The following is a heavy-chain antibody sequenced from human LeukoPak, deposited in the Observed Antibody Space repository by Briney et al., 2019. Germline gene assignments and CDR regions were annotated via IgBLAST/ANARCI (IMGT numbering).Heavy chain of an antibody. CDR2: SGST. D-gene: IGHD6-13*01. CDR1: GDSISNYY. J-gene: IGHJ4*02. CDR3: ARARDSSSWYGFDY. V-gene: IGHV4-59*01. Sequence: SETLSLTCTVSGDSISNYYWGWIRQPPGKGLEWIGYSGSTNYNPSLKSRVTISVDTSKNQFSLKLSSATAADTAVYYCARARDSSSWYGFDYWGQGTLVTVSS.